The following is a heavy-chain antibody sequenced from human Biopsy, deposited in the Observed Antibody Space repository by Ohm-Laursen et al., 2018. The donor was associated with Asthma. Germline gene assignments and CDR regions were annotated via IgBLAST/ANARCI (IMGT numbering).Heavy chain of an antibody. CDR2: IDWDDDK. J-gene: IGHJ4*02. CDR3: ARTIMVRGKYYFDY. CDR1: GFSLSTSGMC. V-gene: IGHV2-70*01. Sequence: TQTLTLTRTFSGFSLSTSGMCVSWIRRPPGKALEWLALIDWDDDKYYSTSLKTRLTISKDTSKNQVVLTMTNMDPVDTATYYCARTIMVRGKYYFDYWGQGTLVTVSS. D-gene: IGHD3-10*01.